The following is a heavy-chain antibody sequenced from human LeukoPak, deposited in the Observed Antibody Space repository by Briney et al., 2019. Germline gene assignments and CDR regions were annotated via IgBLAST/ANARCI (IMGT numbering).Heavy chain of an antibody. J-gene: IGHJ4*02. D-gene: IGHD2-2*01. Sequence: SETLSLTCTVSGGSISSSSYYWSWTRQPPGKGLEWIGEINHSVSTNYNPSLKSRVTISVDTSKNQFSLKLSSVTAADTAVYYCAREGCSSTSCYRLGYWGQGTLVTVSS. CDR2: INHSVST. CDR3: AREGCSSTSCYRLGY. V-gene: IGHV4-39*07. CDR1: GGSISSSSYY.